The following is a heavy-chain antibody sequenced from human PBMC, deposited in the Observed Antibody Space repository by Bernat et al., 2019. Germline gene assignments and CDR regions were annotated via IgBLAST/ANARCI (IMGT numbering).Heavy chain of an antibody. CDR3: ARDLGASPLEVFFDY. Sequence: QVQLVQSGPEVKKPGASVKVSCKASGYTFISFGISWVRQAPGQGLEWMGWISADNGNSNYAQKFQGRVTMTTDTSTSTAYMELRSLRSDDTAVYYCARDLGASPLEVFFDYWGQGTLVTVSS. J-gene: IGHJ4*02. D-gene: IGHD3-10*01. V-gene: IGHV1-18*01. CDR2: ISADNGNS. CDR1: GYTFISFG.